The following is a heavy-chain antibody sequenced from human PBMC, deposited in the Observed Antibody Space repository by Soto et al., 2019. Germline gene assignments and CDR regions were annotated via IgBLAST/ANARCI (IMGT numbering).Heavy chain of an antibody. CDR1: GYTFASYA. CDR2: ISAYNGNT. J-gene: IGHJ4*02. V-gene: IGHV1-18*01. CDR3: TRDPPPPDY. Sequence: QVQLVQSGAEVKKPGASVKVSCKASGYTFASYAISWMRQAPGQGLEWMGWISAYNGNTNYAQKLQGRVTMTTDTSMSTAFLALRRLRSVDTSVYYSTRDPPPPDYWGQGTLVTVSS.